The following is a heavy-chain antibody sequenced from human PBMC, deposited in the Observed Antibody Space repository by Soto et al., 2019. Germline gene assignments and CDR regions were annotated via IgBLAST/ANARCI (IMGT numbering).Heavy chain of an antibody. Sequence: QVQLLQSGPELRKPGASVKVSCKAFGYTFTDFGIGWVRQAPGQGLEWVGWIRAHNQNPNYAKSLQGRVNVTTDTSTNTVFMELTSLRSDDTAVYYCTRAADRFAFVWGRNDAFDIWGQGTMVIVS. J-gene: IGHJ3*02. V-gene: IGHV1-18*01. CDR1: GYTFTDFG. D-gene: IGHD3-16*01. CDR3: TRAADRFAFVWGRNDAFDI. CDR2: IRAHNQNP.